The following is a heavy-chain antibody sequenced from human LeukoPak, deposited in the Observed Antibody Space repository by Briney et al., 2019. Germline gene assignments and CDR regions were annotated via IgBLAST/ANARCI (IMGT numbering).Heavy chain of an antibody. J-gene: IGHJ6*03. D-gene: IGHD6-13*01. Sequence: PGGSLRLSCAASGFTFDDYAMHWVRQAPGKGLEWVSGISWNSGSIGYADSVKGRFTISRDNAKNSLYLQMNSLRAEDMALYYCAKDTSSSWAWYYMDVWGKGTTVTVSS. CDR3: AKDTSSSWAWYYMDV. CDR2: ISWNSGSI. CDR1: GFTFDDYA. V-gene: IGHV3-9*03.